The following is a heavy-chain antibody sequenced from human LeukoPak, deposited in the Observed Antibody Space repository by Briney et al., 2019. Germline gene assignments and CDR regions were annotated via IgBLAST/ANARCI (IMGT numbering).Heavy chain of an antibody. Sequence: GGSLRLSCTASGFTFSTYSMNWVRQAPGKGLEWVSSISSSSNYIYYADSVKGRFTISRDNAKNSLYLQMNSLRAEDTAVYYCARDWDCSSTSCYFSSYYYMDVWGKGTTDTISS. CDR1: GFTFSTYS. J-gene: IGHJ6*03. V-gene: IGHV3-21*01. CDR3: ARDWDCSSTSCYFSSYYYMDV. D-gene: IGHD2-2*01. CDR2: ISSSSNYI.